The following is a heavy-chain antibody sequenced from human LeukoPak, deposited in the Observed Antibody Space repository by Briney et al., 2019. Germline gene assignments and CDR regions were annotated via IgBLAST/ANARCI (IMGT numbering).Heavy chain of an antibody. D-gene: IGHD5-12*01. CDR3: ARVNGYSGYVYFDD. CDR1: GYTFTGYY. V-gene: IGHV1-2*02. CDR2: INPNSGGT. Sequence: ASVKVSCKASGYTFTGYYMHWVRQAPGQGLEWMGWINPNSGGTHYAEKFQGRVTTTRDTSISTAYTELSRLRSDDTAVYYCARVNGYSGYVYFDDWGQGTLVTVSS. J-gene: IGHJ4*02.